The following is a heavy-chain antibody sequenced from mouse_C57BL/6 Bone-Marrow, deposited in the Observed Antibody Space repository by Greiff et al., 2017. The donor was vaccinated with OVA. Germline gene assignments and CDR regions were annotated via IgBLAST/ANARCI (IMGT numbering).Heavy chain of an antibody. CDR2: IYPGSGST. D-gene: IGHD2-12*01. CDR1: GYTFTSYW. CDR3: ARSYEGFAY. J-gene: IGHJ3*01. V-gene: IGHV1-55*01. Sequence: VQLQQPGAELVKPGASVKMSCKASGYTFTSYWINWVQQRPGQGLEWLGDIYPGSGSTNYNEKFTSKATLTVDTSSSTAYMQLSSLTSEDSADYYCARSYEGFAYWGQGTLVTVSA.